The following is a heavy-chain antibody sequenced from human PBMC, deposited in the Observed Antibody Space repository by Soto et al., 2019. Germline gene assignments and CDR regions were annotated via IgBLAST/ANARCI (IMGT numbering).Heavy chain of an antibody. J-gene: IGHJ3*02. CDR2: ISGSGGRV. Sequence: ELQLVESGGGLVQPGGSLRLSCAASGFNFRKFAMSWVRQAPGKGLEWVSGISGSGGRVYSADSVKGRFTISRDNSRNTLYLQMNSLRAEDTAIYYCAMTRLYDTGTNDYHRDALDIWGQGTQVTVSS. CDR3: AMTRLYDTGTNDYHRDALDI. CDR1: GFNFRKFA. D-gene: IGHD3-22*01. V-gene: IGHV3-23*04.